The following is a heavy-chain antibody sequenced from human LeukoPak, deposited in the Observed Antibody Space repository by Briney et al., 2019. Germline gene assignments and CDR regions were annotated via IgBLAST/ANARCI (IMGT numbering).Heavy chain of an antibody. CDR2: INPNSGGT. CDR1: GYTFTSYD. J-gene: IGHJ4*02. V-gene: IGHV1-2*02. D-gene: IGHD6-13*01. Sequence: GASVKVSCKASGYTFTSYDINWVRQAPGQGLEWMGWINPNSGGTNYAQKFQGRVTMTRDTSINTAYMEVSRLRSDDTAVYYCARDRLAAAGSGGWGQGTLVTVFS. CDR3: ARDRLAAAGSGG.